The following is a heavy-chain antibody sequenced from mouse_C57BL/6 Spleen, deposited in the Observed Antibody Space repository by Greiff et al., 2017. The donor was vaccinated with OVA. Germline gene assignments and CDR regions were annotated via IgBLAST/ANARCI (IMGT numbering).Heavy chain of an antibody. V-gene: IGHV2-5*01. CDR2: IWRGGST. D-gene: IGHD2-4*01. J-gene: IGHJ3*01. CDR3: AKKGADYDGFAY. Sequence: VNVVESGPGLVQPSQSLSITCTVSGFSLTSYGVHWVRQSPGKGLEWLGVIWRGGSTDYNAAFMSRLSITKDNSKSQVFFKMNSLQADDTAIYYCAKKGADYDGFAYWGQGTLVTVSA. CDR1: GFSLTSYG.